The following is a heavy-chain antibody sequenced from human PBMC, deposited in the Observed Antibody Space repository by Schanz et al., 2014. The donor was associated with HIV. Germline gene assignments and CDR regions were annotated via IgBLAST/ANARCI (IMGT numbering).Heavy chain of an antibody. CDR3: ARDALPSSVRGMISNWFDP. CDR2: ISYDAVNK. J-gene: IGHJ5*02. Sequence: VQLVESGGGLVKPGGSLRLSCAASGLTFNSFGIHWVRQAPGKGLEWVAVISYDAVNKFYADSVQGRFTISRDDSKNTVSLQMDDLRDEDTALYYCARDALPSSVRGMISNWFDPWGQGTLVTVSS. V-gene: IGHV3-30*03. D-gene: IGHD3-10*01. CDR1: GLTFNSFG.